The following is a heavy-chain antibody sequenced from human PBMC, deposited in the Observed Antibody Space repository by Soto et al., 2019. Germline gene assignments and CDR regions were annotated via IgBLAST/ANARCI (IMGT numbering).Heavy chain of an antibody. Sequence: PSETLSLTCTVSGGSISSGDYYWSWIRQPPGKGLEWIGYIYYSGSTYYNPSLKSRVTISVDTSKNQFSLQLNSVTPEDTAVYYCARELGPSVYYYYGMDVWGQGTTVTVSS. V-gene: IGHV4-30-4*01. CDR3: ARELGPSVYYYYGMDV. CDR2: IYYSGST. D-gene: IGHD7-27*01. CDR1: GGSISSGDYY. J-gene: IGHJ6*02.